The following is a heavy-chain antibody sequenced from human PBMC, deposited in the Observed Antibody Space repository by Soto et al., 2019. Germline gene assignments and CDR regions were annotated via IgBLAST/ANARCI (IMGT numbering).Heavy chain of an antibody. CDR2: IIPILGIA. V-gene: IGHV1-69*08. D-gene: IGHD2-15*01. CDR1: GGTFSSYT. Sequence: QVQLVQSGAEVKKPGSSVKVSCKASGGTFSSYTISWVRQAPGQGLEWMGRIIPILGIANYAQKFRGRVTITADKSTSTAYMELSSLRSEDTAVYYCARDPPLGYCSGGSCGSYMDVWGKGTTVTVSS. J-gene: IGHJ6*03. CDR3: ARDPPLGYCSGGSCGSYMDV.